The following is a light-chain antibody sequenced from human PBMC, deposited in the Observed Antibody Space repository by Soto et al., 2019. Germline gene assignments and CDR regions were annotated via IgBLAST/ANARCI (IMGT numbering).Light chain of an antibody. CDR1: HSIRRQ. Sequence: DIQMTQSPSTLSASVGDRVSVTCRASHSIRRQLDWYQQKPGKAPNLLIYQASNLETGVPSRFSGSGSGTEFTLTISSLQHYYLATYYCLQYQSYWTFGQGTKVEV. J-gene: IGKJ1*01. V-gene: IGKV1-5*03. CDR2: QAS. CDR3: LQYQSYWT.